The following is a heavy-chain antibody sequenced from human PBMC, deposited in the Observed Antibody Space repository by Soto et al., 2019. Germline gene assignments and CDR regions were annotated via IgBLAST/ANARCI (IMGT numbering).Heavy chain of an antibody. CDR3: ARGSNYDSSGYHFDY. CDR2: INPSGGST. CDR1: GYTFTSYY. V-gene: IGHV1-46*01. Sequence: ASVKVSCKASGYTFTSYYMHWVRQAPGQGLEWMGIINPSGGSTSYAQKFQGRVTITADKSTSTAYMELSSLRSEDTAVYYCARGSNYDSSGYHFDYWGQGTLVTVSS. D-gene: IGHD3-22*01. J-gene: IGHJ4*02.